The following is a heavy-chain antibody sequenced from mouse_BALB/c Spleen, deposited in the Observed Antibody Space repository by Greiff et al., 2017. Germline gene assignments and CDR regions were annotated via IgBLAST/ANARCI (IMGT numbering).Heavy chain of an antibody. D-gene: IGHD4-1*01. Sequence: EVKLVESGGDLVKPGGSLKLSCAASGFTFSSYGMSWVRQTPDKRLEWVATISSGGSYTYYPDSVKGRFTISRDNAKNTLYLQMSSLKSEDTAMYYCARHTAQLTGTYWGQGTTRTVSS. CDR3: ARHTAQLTGTY. CDR1: GFTFSSYG. CDR2: ISSGGSYT. V-gene: IGHV5-6*02. J-gene: IGHJ2*01.